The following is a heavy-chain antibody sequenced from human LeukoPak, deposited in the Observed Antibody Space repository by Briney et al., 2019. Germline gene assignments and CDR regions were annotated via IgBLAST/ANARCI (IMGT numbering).Heavy chain of an antibody. J-gene: IGHJ4*02. CDR2: ISDSGGRT. CDR1: GITLSNYG. V-gene: IGHV3-23*01. Sequence: GWSLRLSCAVSGITLSNYGMSWVRQAPGKGLEWVAGISDSGGRTNYADSVKGRFTISRDNPKNTLYLQMNSLRAEDTAVYFCAKRGVVIRVILVGFHKEAYYFDSWGQGALVTVSS. D-gene: IGHD3-22*01. CDR3: AKRGVVIRVILVGFHKEAYYFDS.